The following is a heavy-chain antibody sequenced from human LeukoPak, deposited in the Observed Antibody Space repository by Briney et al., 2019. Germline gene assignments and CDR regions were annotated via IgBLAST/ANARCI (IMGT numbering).Heavy chain of an antibody. Sequence: SETLSLTCAVYGWSFNDYYWNWIRQPPGKGLEWIGEINARGDTNFNPSLKSRVTISVDTSKSQFSLRLTSMIAADTAVYYCARGQVPAARGYNWLDGGLQETLVTVSS. CDR3: ARGQVPAARGYNWLDG. CDR2: INARGDT. CDR1: GWSFNDYY. V-gene: IGHV4-34*01. D-gene: IGHD2-2*01. J-gene: IGHJ5*02.